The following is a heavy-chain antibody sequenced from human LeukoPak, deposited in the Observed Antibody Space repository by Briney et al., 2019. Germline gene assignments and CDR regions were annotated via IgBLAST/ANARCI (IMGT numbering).Heavy chain of an antibody. V-gene: IGHV3-73*01. CDR1: GFTFSGSA. Sequence: GGSLRLSCAASGFTFSGSAMHWVRQASGKGLEWVGRIRSKANSYATAYAASVKGRFTISRDDSKNTAYLQMNSLKTEDTAVYYCTRSDSSSWYGYYYYGMDVWGQGTTVTVSS. CDR2: IRSKANSYAT. J-gene: IGHJ6*02. CDR3: TRSDSSSWYGYYYYGMDV. D-gene: IGHD6-13*01.